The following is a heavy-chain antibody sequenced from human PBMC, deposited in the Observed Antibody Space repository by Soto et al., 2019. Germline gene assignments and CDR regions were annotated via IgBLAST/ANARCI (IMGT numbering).Heavy chain of an antibody. CDR1: GFTFSSYW. J-gene: IGHJ6*02. Sequence: PGGSLRLSCAASGFTFSSYWMHWVRQAPGKGLVWVSRINSDGSSTSYADSVKGRFTISRDNAKSTLYLQMNSLRAEDTAVYYCARDPPYQLLYEDDYYGMDVWGQGTTVTVSS. V-gene: IGHV3-74*01. CDR2: INSDGSST. D-gene: IGHD2-2*02. CDR3: ARDPPYQLLYEDDYYGMDV.